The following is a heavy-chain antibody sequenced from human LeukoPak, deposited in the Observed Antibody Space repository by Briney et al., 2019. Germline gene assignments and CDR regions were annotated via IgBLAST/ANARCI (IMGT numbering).Heavy chain of an antibody. CDR2: INWNSDNI. D-gene: IGHD3-22*01. CDR1: GFTFDEYA. Sequence: GGSLRLSCAVSGFTFDEYAMHWVRQAPGKGLEWVSGINWNSDNIDYADSVKGRFTISRDNAKNSLFLQMNYPRPEDTALYYCAKESDSSGYYYFDYWGQGTLVTVSS. CDR3: AKESDSSGYYYFDY. V-gene: IGHV3-9*01. J-gene: IGHJ4*02.